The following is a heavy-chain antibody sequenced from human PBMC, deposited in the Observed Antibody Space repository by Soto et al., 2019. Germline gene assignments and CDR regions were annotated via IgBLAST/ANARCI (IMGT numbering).Heavy chain of an antibody. CDR1: GFTFSTYA. CDR2: ISGSGDTT. CDR3: AKDGSYSYGEYYFDY. D-gene: IGHD5-18*01. V-gene: IGHV3-23*01. Sequence: EVQLLESGGDLVQPGGSLRLSCAASGFTFSTYAMSWVRQAPGKGLEWVSAISGSGDTTYYADSVKGRFTISRDNSKNTLYVQMNSLRAEDTAVYYCAKDGSYSYGEYYFDYLGQGTLVTVSS. J-gene: IGHJ4*02.